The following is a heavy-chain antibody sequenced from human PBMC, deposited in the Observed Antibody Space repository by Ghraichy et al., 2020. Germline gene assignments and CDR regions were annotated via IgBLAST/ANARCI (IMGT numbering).Heavy chain of an antibody. J-gene: IGHJ3*02. CDR3: AREVISSSLPNDAFDI. CDR1: GGSISSSSYY. CDR2: IYYSGST. Sequence: SQTLSLTCTVSGGSISSSSYYWGWIRQPPGKGLEWIGSIYYSGSTYYNPSLKSRVTISVDTSKNQFSLKLSSVTAADTAVYYCAREVISSSLPNDAFDIWGQGTMVTVSS. V-gene: IGHV4-39*02. D-gene: IGHD6-13*01.